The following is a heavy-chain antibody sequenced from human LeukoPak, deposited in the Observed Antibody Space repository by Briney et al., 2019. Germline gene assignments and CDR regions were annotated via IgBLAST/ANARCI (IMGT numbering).Heavy chain of an antibody. V-gene: IGHV4-59*11. CDR3: ARIRAAAGMFDY. CDR1: GGSISSHY. Sequence: PSETLSLTCTVSGGSISSHYWSWIRQPPGKGLEWIGYIYYSGSTNYNPSLKSRVTISVDTSKNQFSLKLSSVTAADTAVYYCARIRAAAGMFDYWGQGTLVIVSS. CDR2: IYYSGST. J-gene: IGHJ4*02. D-gene: IGHD6-13*01.